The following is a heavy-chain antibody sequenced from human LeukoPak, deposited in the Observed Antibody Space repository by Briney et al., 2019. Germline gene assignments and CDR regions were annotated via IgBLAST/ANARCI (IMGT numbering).Heavy chain of an antibody. CDR1: GFTFDNYA. J-gene: IGHJ4*02. CDR2: ISSSESNT. D-gene: IGHD3-3*01. V-gene: IGHV3-23*01. Sequence: GGSLRLSCAVSGFTFDNYAMSWVRQAPGKGLEWVSAISSSESNTNYADSVEGRFTISRDNSKNTLYLQMNNLRADDTAVYYCAKVYDFRSGYWAHFDYWGQGTLVTVSS. CDR3: AKVYDFRSGYWAHFDY.